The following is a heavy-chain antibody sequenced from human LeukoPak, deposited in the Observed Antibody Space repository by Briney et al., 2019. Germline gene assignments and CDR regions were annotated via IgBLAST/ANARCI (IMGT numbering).Heavy chain of an antibody. CDR3: ARVILTGDPYFDY. CDR1: GGSVSRSPYY. V-gene: IGHV4-61*02. J-gene: IGHJ4*02. CDR2: IYTSGST. Sequence: SETLSLTCTVSGGSVSRSPYYWSWIRQPAEKGLEWIGRIYTSGSTNYNPSLKSRVTISVDTSKNQFSLKLSSVTAADTAVYYCARVILTGDPYFDYWGQGTLVTVSS. D-gene: IGHD3-9*01.